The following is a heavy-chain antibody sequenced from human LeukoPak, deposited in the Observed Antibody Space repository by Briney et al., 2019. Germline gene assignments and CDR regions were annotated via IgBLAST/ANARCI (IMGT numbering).Heavy chain of an antibody. CDR1: GFTFSSYS. D-gene: IGHD5-18*01. Sequence: GGSLRLSCAASGFTFSSYSMNWVRQAPGKGLEWVSYISGPSSTIYYVDSVKGRFTISRDNAKNSLYLQMNSLRAEDTAVHYCARAGYGYGCLFDYWGQGTLVTVSS. V-gene: IGHV3-48*01. CDR3: ARAGYGYGCLFDY. CDR2: ISGPSSTI. J-gene: IGHJ4*02.